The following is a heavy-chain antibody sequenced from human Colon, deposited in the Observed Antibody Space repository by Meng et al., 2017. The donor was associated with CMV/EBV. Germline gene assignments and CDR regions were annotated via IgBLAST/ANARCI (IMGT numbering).Heavy chain of an antibody. D-gene: IGHD3-10*02. CDR1: GDSVSSNRSA. Sequence: VQLQQSGPGLVKPPQTLSVASAMSGDSVSSNRSAWNWIRQSPSRGLEWLGRTYYRSKYYNDYALSVKSRITINPDTSKNQFSLQLNSVTPEDTAIYYCARDWGDVRGGFDFWGQGTLVTVSS. CDR3: ARDWGDVRGGFDF. V-gene: IGHV6-1*01. J-gene: IGHJ4*02. CDR2: TYYRSKYYN.